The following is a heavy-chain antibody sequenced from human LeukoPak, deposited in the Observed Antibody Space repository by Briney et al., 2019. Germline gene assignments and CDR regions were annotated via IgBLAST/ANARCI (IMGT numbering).Heavy chain of an antibody. J-gene: IGHJ6*02. CDR2: ISSSSSYI. Sequence: PGGSLRLSCAASGFTFSSYSMNWVRQAPGKGLEWVSSISSSSSYIYYADSVKGRFTISRDNAKNSLYLQMNSLRAEDTAVYYCARGNVWFGELLYTAFDYYYYGMDVWGQGTTVTVSS. CDR3: ARGNVWFGELLYTAFDYYYYGMDV. CDR1: GFTFSSYS. V-gene: IGHV3-21*01. D-gene: IGHD3-10*01.